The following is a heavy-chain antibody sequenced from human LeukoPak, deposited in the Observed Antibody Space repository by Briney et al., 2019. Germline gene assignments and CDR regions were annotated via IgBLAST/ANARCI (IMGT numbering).Heavy chain of an antibody. CDR2: ISSSSNFI. V-gene: IGHV3-21*01. CDR1: GFTFSSFG. Sequence: PGGSLRLSCAASGFTFSSFGMNWVRQAPGKGLEWVSSISSSSNFIYYADPVKGRFTISRDNSKNTLDLQMNSLRAEDTAVYYCARARVIAVAGGAFDYWGQGTLVTVSS. D-gene: IGHD6-19*01. CDR3: ARARVIAVAGGAFDY. J-gene: IGHJ4*02.